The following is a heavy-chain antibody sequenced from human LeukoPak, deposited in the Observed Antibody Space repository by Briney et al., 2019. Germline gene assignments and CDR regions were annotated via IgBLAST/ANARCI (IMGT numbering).Heavy chain of an antibody. V-gene: IGHV4-59*08. J-gene: IGHJ4*02. Sequence: SETLSLTCTVSGGSISSYYWSWIRQPPGKGLEWIGYIYYSGSTNYNPSLKSRVTISVDTSKNQFSLKLSSVTAADTAVYYCARHAATVTPPDCWGQGTLVTVSS. CDR2: IYYSGST. CDR3: ARHAATVTPPDC. D-gene: IGHD4-17*01. CDR1: GGSISSYY.